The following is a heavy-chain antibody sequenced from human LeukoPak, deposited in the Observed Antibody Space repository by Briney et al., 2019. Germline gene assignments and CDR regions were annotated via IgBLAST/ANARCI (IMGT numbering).Heavy chain of an antibody. V-gene: IGHV1-2*04. Sequence: ASVKVSCKASGYTFTAYGVSWVRQAPGQGLEWMGWINPNGGGTNYAQKFQGWVTMTRDTSISTAYMELSRLRSDDTAVYYCARAFVDYRDAFDIWGQGTMVTVSS. CDR3: ARAFVDYRDAFDI. CDR1: GYTFTAYG. J-gene: IGHJ3*02. D-gene: IGHD4-11*01. CDR2: INPNGGGT.